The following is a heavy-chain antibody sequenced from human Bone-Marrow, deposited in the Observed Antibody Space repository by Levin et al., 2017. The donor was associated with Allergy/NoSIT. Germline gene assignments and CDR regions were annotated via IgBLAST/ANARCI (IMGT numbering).Heavy chain of an antibody. J-gene: IGHJ6*02. CDR1: GGTFTNYA. CDR3: ARGTHLYTSDWSWTHYFYYAMDL. CDR2: IIPVFGTP. D-gene: IGHD6-13*01. Sequence: SVKVSCKVSGGTFTNYAISWVRQAPGQGLEWIGGIIPVFGTPNYAQQFQGRFTITADASTTTAYMEVSSLKSEDTAVYYCARGTHLYTSDWSWTHYFYYAMDLWGQGTTVTVSS. V-gene: IGHV1-69*13.